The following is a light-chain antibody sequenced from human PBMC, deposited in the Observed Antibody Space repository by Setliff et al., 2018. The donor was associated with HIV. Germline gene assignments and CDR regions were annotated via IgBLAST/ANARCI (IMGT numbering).Light chain of an antibody. CDR1: QSVSSS. J-gene: IGKJ1*01. V-gene: IGKV3-20*01. Sequence: EIVLTQSPGTLSVSPGERVTLSCRASQSVSSSLAWYQQKPGQAPRPLIYGASSRATGIPDRFSGSGSGTDFTLTINRLEPEDFAVYYCQQYRSSPRTFGQGTKV. CDR2: GAS. CDR3: QQYRSSPRT.